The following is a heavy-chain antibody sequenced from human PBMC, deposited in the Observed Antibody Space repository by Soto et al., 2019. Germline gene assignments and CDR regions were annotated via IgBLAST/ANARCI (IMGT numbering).Heavy chain of an antibody. D-gene: IGHD1-7*01. V-gene: IGHV1-69*13. Sequence: GASVKVSCKASGGTFSSYAISWVRQAPGQGLEWMGGIIPIFGTANYAQKFQGRVTITADESTSTAYMELSSLRSEDTAVYCCARARVNWNYDIDWFDPWGQGTLVTVSS. CDR1: GGTFSSYA. J-gene: IGHJ5*02. CDR2: IIPIFGTA. CDR3: ARARVNWNYDIDWFDP.